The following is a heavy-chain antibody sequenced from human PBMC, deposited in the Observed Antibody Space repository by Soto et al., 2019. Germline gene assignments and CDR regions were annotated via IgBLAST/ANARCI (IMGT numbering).Heavy chain of an antibody. CDR1: GYTFATYD. J-gene: IGHJ5*01. V-gene: IGHV1-8*01. CDR3: ARSEGSIFNGLDS. CDR2: MNPNSGNT. Sequence: QVQLVQSGAEVKTPGASVKVSCKASGYTFATYDINWVRQAPGQGLEWMGWMNPNSGNTGYAQKFQGRLTMTGDTALSIAHMELRSLRNEDTAVYYCARSEGSIFNGLDSWGQGTLVTVSA.